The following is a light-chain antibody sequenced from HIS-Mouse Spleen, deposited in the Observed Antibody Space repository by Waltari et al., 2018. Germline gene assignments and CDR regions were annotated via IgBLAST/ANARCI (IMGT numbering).Light chain of an antibody. CDR1: ALPKKY. J-gene: IGLJ2*01. Sequence: SYELTQPPSVSVSPGQTARITCSGDALPKKYAYWYQQQSGQAPVLVIYDDSKRPSWIPERFSGYSSGTMATCTISGAQVEDEADYYCYSTDSSGNHRVFGGGTKLTVL. CDR2: DDS. CDR3: YSTDSSGNHRV. V-gene: IGLV3-10*01.